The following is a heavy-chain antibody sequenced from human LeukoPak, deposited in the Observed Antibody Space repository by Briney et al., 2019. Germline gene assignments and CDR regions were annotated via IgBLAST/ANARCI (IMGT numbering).Heavy chain of an antibody. CDR3: ARGSVTTDASFDY. CDR2: ISPTGDSI. D-gene: IGHD4-17*01. Sequence: GASVKVSCKASGHTFTNYYIHWVRQAPGQGLEWMGKISPTGDSITYVQTFQGRVTLTTDTSTITVYMELSNLRSEDTSVYYCARGSVTTDASFDYWGRGTLVTVSS. J-gene: IGHJ4*02. CDR1: GHTFTNYY. V-gene: IGHV1-46*01.